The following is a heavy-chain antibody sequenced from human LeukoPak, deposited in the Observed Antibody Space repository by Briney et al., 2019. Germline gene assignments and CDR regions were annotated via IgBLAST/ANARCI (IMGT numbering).Heavy chain of an antibody. Sequence: ASVKVSCKASGYTFTRHTLHWVRQAPGQRLEWMGWINGGDDNTRYSQKFQGRVTITRDTSASTAYMELSSLRSKDTAVYYCARDRIYYYDSSGYYEVIHDAFDIWGQGTMVTVSS. CDR1: GYTFTRHT. J-gene: IGHJ3*02. V-gene: IGHV1-3*01. CDR2: INGGDDNT. D-gene: IGHD3-22*01. CDR3: ARDRIYYYDSSGYYEVIHDAFDI.